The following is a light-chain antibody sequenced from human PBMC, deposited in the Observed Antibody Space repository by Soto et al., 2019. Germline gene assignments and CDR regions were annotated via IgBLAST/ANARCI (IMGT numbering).Light chain of an antibody. Sequence: QSVLTQPPSASGTPGQRVTISCSGSSSNIGTNYVYWYQQVPGTAPKLLIYSNNQRPSGVPDRFSGSKSGTSASLAIRGLRSEDEADYYCATWDDSLPGRVFGGGPKLTVL. CDR3: ATWDDSLPGRV. CDR2: SNN. J-gene: IGLJ3*02. V-gene: IGLV1-47*02. CDR1: SSNIGTNY.